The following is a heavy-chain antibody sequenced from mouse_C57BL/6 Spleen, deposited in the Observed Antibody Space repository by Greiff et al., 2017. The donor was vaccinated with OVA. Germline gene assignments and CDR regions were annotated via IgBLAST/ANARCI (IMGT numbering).Heavy chain of an antibody. V-gene: IGHV1-22*01. J-gene: IGHJ1*03. CDR3: ARSGSSLRYFDV. CDR2: INPNNGGT. CDR1: GYTFTDYN. D-gene: IGHD1-1*01. Sequence: EVKLQESGPELVKPGASVKMSCKASGYTFTDYNMHWVKQSHGKSLEWIGYINPNNGGTSYNQKFKGKATLTVNKSSSTAYMELRSLTSEDSAVYYGARSGSSLRYFDVWGTGTTVTVSS.